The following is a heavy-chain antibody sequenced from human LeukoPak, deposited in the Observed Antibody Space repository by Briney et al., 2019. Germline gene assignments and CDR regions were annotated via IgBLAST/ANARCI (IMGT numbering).Heavy chain of an antibody. J-gene: IGHJ4*02. CDR3: ARALAVAGSVGGLVD. Sequence: GGSLRLSCAASGFTFSSYGMHWVRQAPGKGLEWVAVIWYDGSNKYYADSVKGRFTISRDNSKNTLYLRMNSLRAEDTAVYYCARALAVAGSVGGLVDWGQGTLVTVST. V-gene: IGHV3-33*08. CDR2: IWYDGSNK. D-gene: IGHD6-19*01. CDR1: GFTFSSYG.